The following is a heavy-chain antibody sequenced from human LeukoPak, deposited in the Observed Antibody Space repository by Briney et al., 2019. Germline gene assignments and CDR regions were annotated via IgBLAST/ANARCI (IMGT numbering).Heavy chain of an antibody. Sequence: NTSETLSLTCTVSGGSVSGYYWSWIRQSPGKGLEWIGYIYYSGSTNYNPSLRSRATISLDTSKNQFSLKLSSVTGADTAVYYCARQGRAGITFDYWGQGTLVTVSS. V-gene: IGHV4-59*02. CDR1: GGSVSGYY. CDR3: ARQGRAGITFDY. CDR2: IYYSGST. J-gene: IGHJ4*02. D-gene: IGHD1-14*01.